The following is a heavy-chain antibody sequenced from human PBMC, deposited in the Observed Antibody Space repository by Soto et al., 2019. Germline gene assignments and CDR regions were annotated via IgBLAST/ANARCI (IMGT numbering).Heavy chain of an antibody. CDR1: GYTFVSYG. D-gene: IGHD3-22*01. J-gene: IGHJ5*02. V-gene: IGHV1-18*04. CDR3: ARDQHFFDSSGYYYH. Sequence: QIQLVQSAAEVKKPGASVKVSCKTSGYTFVSYGISWVRQAPGQGLEWMGWISPYNGNTNFAQRFRGRVTLTTDTSPDIVYMDLGSLKSDDTAVYYCARDQHFFDSSGYYYHWGQGTLITFSS. CDR2: ISPYNGNT.